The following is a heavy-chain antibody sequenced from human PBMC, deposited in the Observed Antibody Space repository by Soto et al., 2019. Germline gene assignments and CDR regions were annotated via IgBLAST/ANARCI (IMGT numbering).Heavy chain of an antibody. CDR2: ISAYNGNT. J-gene: IGHJ4*01. Sequence: SVKVSCKASGYTFTSYGISWVRQAPGQGLEWMGWISAYNGNTNYAQKLQGRVTMTTDTSTSTAYMELRSLRSEDKAVYYCARDPIKMEPLHTPFDYWGHGTLVTVSS. CDR3: ARDPIKMEPLHTPFDY. V-gene: IGHV1-18*01. D-gene: IGHD1-26*01. CDR1: GYTFTSYG.